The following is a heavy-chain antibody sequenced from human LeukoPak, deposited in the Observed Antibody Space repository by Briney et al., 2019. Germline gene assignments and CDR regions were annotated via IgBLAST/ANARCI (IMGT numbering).Heavy chain of an antibody. J-gene: IGHJ4*02. D-gene: IGHD5-12*01. V-gene: IGHV1-3*01. CDR1: GYIFTSYA. CDR2: INAGNSNT. CDR3: ARGKRNSDYDYFDY. Sequence: ASVKVSCKASGYIFTSYAIHWVRQAPGQGLEWMGWINAGNSNTKYSQKLQGRVTITRDTSASAAYMELSSLRSEDTAVYYCARGKRNSDYDYFDYWGQETLVTVSS.